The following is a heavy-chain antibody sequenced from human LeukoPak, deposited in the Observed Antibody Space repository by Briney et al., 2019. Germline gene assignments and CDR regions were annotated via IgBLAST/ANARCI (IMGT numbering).Heavy chain of an antibody. Sequence: GGSLRLSCAASGFTFSSYAMTWVRQAPGKGLEWVSAINNSGGGTYYVDSVKGRFTISRDNSKNTLYLQMNSLRAEDTAVYYCARSYDSSGYYSLIIGHWGQGTLVTVSS. CDR3: ARSYDSSGYYSLIIGH. V-gene: IGHV3-23*01. CDR1: GFTFSSYA. CDR2: INNSGGGT. D-gene: IGHD3-22*01. J-gene: IGHJ4*02.